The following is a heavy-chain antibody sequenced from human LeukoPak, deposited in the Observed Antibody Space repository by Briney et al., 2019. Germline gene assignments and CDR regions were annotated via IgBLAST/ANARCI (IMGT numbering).Heavy chain of an antibody. CDR3: TTDTWYSAGH. Sequence: GGSLRLSCAVSGFTISSYWMTWVRQAPGKGLEWVANIKQDESEKYYVESVKGRFTISRDNAKNSLYLQMNSLRAEDTAIYYCTTDTWYSAGHWGQGTLVTVSS. CDR2: IKQDESEK. D-gene: IGHD2-15*01. V-gene: IGHV3-7*03. CDR1: GFTISSYW. J-gene: IGHJ4*02.